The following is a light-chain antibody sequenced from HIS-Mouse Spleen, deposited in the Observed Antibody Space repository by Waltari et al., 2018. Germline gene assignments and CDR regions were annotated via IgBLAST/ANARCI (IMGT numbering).Light chain of an antibody. CDR3: CSYAVLITLV. CDR2: EGS. CDR1: SRDVGRYNL. V-gene: IGLV2-23*01. Sequence: QSALTQPASVSGSPGQSIPISCTGTSRDVGRYNLVPWYQQHPGKAPKLMLYEGSKRPSGVSNRFSGSKSGHTASLTISGLQAEDEADYYCCSYAVLITLVFGGGPSLTVL. J-gene: IGLJ2*01.